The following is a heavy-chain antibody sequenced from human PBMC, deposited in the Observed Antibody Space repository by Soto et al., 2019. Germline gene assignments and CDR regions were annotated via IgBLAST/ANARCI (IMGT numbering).Heavy chain of an antibody. J-gene: IGHJ4*02. D-gene: IGHD2-8*01. CDR1: GGSISSGGYS. V-gene: IGHV4-30-2*01. CDR2: IYHSGST. CDR3: ARGMPYCTNGVCYDY. Sequence: QLQLQESGSGLVKPSQTLSLTCAVSGGSISSGGYSWSWIRQPPGKGLEWIGYIYHSGSTYYNPSLKSRVTISVDRSKNQFSLKLSSVTAADTAVYYRARGMPYCTNGVCYDYWGQGTLVTVSS.